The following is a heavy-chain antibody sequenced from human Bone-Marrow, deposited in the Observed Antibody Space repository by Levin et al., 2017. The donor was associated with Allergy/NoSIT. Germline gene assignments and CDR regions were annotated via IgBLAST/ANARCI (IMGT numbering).Heavy chain of an antibody. V-gene: IGHV3-11*01. Sequence: KAGGSLRLSCAASGFTFSDYYMSWIRQAPGKGLEWVSYISSSGSTIYYADSVKGRFTISRDNAKNSLYLQMNSLRAEDTAVYYCAREVLVVPAAMRYYFDYWGQGTLVTVSS. CDR3: AREVLVVPAAMRYYFDY. D-gene: IGHD2-2*01. CDR2: ISSSGSTI. J-gene: IGHJ4*02. CDR1: GFTFSDYY.